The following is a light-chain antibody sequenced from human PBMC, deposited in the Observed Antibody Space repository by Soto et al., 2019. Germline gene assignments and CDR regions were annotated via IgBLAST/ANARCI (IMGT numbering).Light chain of an antibody. Sequence: EIVMTQSPASLSVSPGESVTLSCRASQSVASNLAWYQQKTGQAPRLLIYGNSTRATGVPDRFSGSGSGTDLNLTISRLQAADFAVYHCQNYNNWPITCGQGTRLEIK. V-gene: IGKV3-15*01. CDR3: QNYNNWPIT. J-gene: IGKJ5*01. CDR2: GNS. CDR1: QSVASN.